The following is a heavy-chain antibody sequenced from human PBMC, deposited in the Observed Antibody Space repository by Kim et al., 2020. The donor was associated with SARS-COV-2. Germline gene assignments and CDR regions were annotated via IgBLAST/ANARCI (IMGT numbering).Heavy chain of an antibody. CDR3: ARGYYDFWSGYQNRPGAFDY. Sequence: SETLSLTCTVSGGSISSSSYYWGWIRQPPGKGLEWIGSIYYSGSTYYNPSLKSRVTISVDTSKNQFSLKLSSVTAADTAVYYCARGYYDFWSGYQNRPGAFDYWGQGTLVTVSS. CDR1: GGSISSSSYY. CDR2: IYYSGST. D-gene: IGHD3-3*01. J-gene: IGHJ4*02. V-gene: IGHV4-39*07.